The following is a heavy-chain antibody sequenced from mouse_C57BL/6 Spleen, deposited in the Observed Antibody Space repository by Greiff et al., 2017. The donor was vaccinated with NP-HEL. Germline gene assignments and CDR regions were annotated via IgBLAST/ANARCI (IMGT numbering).Heavy chain of an antibody. CDR1: GYTFTSYW. V-gene: IGHV1-64*01. Sequence: VQLQQPGAELVKPGASVKLSCKASGYTFTSYWMHWVKQRPGQGLEWIGMIHPNSGSTNYNEKFKSKATLTVDKSSSTAYMQLSSLTSEDSAVYYCARRSDSNFYYYAMDYWGQGTSVTVSS. CDR3: ARRSDSNFYYYAMDY. CDR2: IHPNSGST. J-gene: IGHJ4*01. D-gene: IGHD2-5*01.